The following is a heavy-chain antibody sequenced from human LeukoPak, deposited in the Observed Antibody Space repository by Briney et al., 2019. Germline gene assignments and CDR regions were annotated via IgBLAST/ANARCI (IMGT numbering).Heavy chain of an antibody. CDR2: IYYSGST. CDR3: ALQVLADYYDSSGYYSY. V-gene: IGHV4-39*07. D-gene: IGHD3-22*01. J-gene: IGHJ4*02. CDR1: GGSISSSSYY. Sequence: SETLSLTCTVSGGSISSSSYYWGWIRQPPGKGLEWIGSIYYSGSTYYNPSLKSRVTISVDTSKNQFSLKLSSVTAADTAVYYCALQVLADYYDSSGYYSYWGQGTLVTVSS.